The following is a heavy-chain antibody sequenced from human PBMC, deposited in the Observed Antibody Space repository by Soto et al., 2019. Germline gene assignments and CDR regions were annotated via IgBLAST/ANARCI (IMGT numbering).Heavy chain of an antibody. J-gene: IGHJ4*02. CDR3: ARLNLPLSPLLRRHKREVYEY. CDR1: GGSFSGYY. Sequence: SETLSLTCAVYGGSFSGYYWSWVRQRPGKGLEWIGEINHSGSTNYNPSLKSRVTVSVDASKNQFSLKLSSVPAPDTAVYYCARLNLPLSPLLRRHKREVYEYWGQATLVTVSS. CDR2: INHSGST. V-gene: IGHV4-34*01. D-gene: IGHD2-21*01.